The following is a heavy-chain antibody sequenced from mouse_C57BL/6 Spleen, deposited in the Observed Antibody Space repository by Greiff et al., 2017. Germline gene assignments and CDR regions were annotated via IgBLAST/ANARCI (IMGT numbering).Heavy chain of an antibody. CDR2: IDPSDSYT. CDR1: GYTFTSYW. J-gene: IGHJ2*01. D-gene: IGHD4-1*01. V-gene: IGHV1-69*01. CDR3: ARGTGTDY. Sequence: QVQLQQPGAELVMPGASVKLSCKASGYTFTSYWMHWVKQRPGQGLEWIGEIDPSDSYTNYTQKFKGKSTLTVDKSSSTAYMQLSSLTSEDSAVYYCARGTGTDYWGQGTTLTVSS.